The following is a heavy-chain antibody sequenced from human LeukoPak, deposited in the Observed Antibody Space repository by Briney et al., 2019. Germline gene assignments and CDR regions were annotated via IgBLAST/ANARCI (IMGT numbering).Heavy chain of an antibody. D-gene: IGHD5-18*01. CDR2: INHSGST. CDR1: GGSISSYY. J-gene: IGHJ4*02. Sequence: KPSETLSLTCTVSGGSISSYYWSWIRQPPGKGLEWIGEINHSGSTNYNPSLKSRVTISVDTSKNQFSLKLSSVTAADTAVYYCARGSVISYGNHFPFDYWGQGTLVTVSS. CDR3: ARGSVISYGNHFPFDY. V-gene: IGHV4-34*01.